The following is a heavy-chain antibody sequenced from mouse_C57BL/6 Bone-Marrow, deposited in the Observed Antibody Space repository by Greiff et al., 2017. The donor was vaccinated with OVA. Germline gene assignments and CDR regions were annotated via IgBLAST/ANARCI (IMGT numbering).Heavy chain of an antibody. J-gene: IGHJ4*01. CDR2: ISYDGSN. CDR1: GYSITSGYY. CDR3: ARRRLYYDYEDYAMDY. D-gene: IGHD2-4*01. V-gene: IGHV3-6*01. Sequence: EVQLQESGPGLVKPSQSLSLTCSVTGYSITSGYYWNWIRQFPGNKLEWMGYISYDGSNNYNPSLKNRISITRDTSKNQFFLKLNSVTTEDTATYFCARRRLYYDYEDYAMDYWGQGTSVTVSS.